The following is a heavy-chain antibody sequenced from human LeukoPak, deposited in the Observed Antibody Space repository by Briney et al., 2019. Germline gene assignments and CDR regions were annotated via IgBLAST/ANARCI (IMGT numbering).Heavy chain of an antibody. CDR2: IYYSGST. CDR3: ASTHPGSPNKVFDP. CDR1: GGSISSYY. D-gene: IGHD1-26*01. J-gene: IGHJ5*02. V-gene: IGHV4-59*01. Sequence: SETLSLTCTVSGGSISSYYWSWIRQPPGKGLEWIGYIYYSGSTNYNPSLKSRVPISVHTSQNQFSLKLSSVTAADTAVYYCASTHPGSPNKVFDPWGQGTLVTVSS.